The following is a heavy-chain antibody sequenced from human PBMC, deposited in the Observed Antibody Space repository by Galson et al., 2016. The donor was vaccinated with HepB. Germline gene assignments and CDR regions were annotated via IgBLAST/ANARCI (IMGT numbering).Heavy chain of an antibody. Sequence: SLRLSCAASGFTVTSQAMHWVRQAPGKGLEWVAMISYDGKNKYYADSVKGRFTISSDNSRNTLDLQMNSLRLEDTAVYYCAKAPRRGKGVTIDYWGQGTLVTVSS. CDR1: GFTVTSQA. CDR3: AKAPRRGKGVTIDY. V-gene: IGHV3-30*04. D-gene: IGHD2-21*02. J-gene: IGHJ4*02. CDR2: ISYDGKNK.